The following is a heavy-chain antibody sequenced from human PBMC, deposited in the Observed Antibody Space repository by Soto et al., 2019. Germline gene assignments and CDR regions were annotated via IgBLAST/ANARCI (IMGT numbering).Heavy chain of an antibody. CDR2: INHSGST. Sequence: SETLSLTCAVYGGSFSGYYWSWIRQPPGKGLEWIGEINHSGSTNYNPSLKSRVTISVDTSKNQFSLKLSSVTAADTAVYYCARDQGYRYCSGGSCYDYGMDVWGQGTTVTVSS. CDR3: ARDQGYRYCSGGSCYDYGMDV. V-gene: IGHV4-34*01. J-gene: IGHJ6*02. D-gene: IGHD2-15*01. CDR1: GGSFSGYY.